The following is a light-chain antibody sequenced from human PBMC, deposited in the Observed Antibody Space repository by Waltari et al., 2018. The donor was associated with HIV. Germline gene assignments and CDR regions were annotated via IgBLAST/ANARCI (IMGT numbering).Light chain of an antibody. CDR1: SGINVVTKT. CDR2: YKSDSDK. Sequence: QAVLTQPASLSASPGASASLTCTLRSGINVVTKTIYWYQQNPGSPPQYLLKYKSDSDKQQGAGGSSRFSGSKGASANAGILLICGLQSEDEADYYCMIWHTSAWVFGGGTKLTVL. V-gene: IGLV5-45*01. CDR3: MIWHTSAWV. J-gene: IGLJ3*02.